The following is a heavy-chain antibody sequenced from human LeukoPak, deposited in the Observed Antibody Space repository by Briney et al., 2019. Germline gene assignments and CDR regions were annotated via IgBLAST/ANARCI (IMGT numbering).Heavy chain of an antibody. Sequence: ASVKVSCKASGYTFNRFGISWVRQAPGQGLEWLGWISAYDGNTNYAQNVQGRVTMTTDTSTSTAYMELRSLRYDDTGVYCCARDKVIASAGTPNWFDPWGQGTLVTVSS. CDR2: ISAYDGNT. V-gene: IGHV1-18*01. CDR1: GYTFNRFG. CDR3: ARDKVIASAGTPNWFDP. J-gene: IGHJ5*02. D-gene: IGHD6-13*01.